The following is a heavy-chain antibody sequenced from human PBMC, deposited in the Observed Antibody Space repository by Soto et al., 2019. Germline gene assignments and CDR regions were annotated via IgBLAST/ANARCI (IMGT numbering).Heavy chain of an antibody. V-gene: IGHV1-8*01. D-gene: IGHD6-13*01. J-gene: IGHJ4*02. Sequence: ASVKVSCKASGYTFTSYDINWVRQATGQGFEYLGWMNPNSGNTGYVKKFQGRVTMTTDTPTSTAYMEVRSLRSDDTAVYYCARGSLRAKYSSSWYFDYWGQGTLVTVSS. CDR2: MNPNSGNT. CDR1: GYTFTSYD. CDR3: ARGSLRAKYSSSWYFDY.